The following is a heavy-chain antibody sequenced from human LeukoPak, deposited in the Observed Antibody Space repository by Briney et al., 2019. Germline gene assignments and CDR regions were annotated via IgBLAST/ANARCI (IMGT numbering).Heavy chain of an antibody. J-gene: IGHJ4*02. CDR3: ARLDSRGLSF. V-gene: IGHV5-51*01. CDR1: GYTFTSNW. D-gene: IGHD3-22*01. CDR2: IFPSDSDT. Sequence: GESLKISCKGSGYTFTSNWIGWVRQMPGKGLEWMGIIFPSDSDTRYRPSFQGQVTISADKSSNSAFLQWSSLKASDTAIYYCARLDSRGLSFWGRGTPVTVSS.